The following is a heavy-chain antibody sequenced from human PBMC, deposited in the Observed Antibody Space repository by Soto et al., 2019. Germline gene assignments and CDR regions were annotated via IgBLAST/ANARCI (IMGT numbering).Heavy chain of an antibody. V-gene: IGHV1-8*01. CDR3: ARFRGRYQSDL. CDR1: GYSFKTSD. D-gene: IGHD1-26*01. CDR2: MNPNSANT. Sequence: QEQLVQSGTEVKRPGASVRVSCEALGYSFKTSDINWVRQASGQGLEWMGWMNPNSANTGYAQKFQGRVSMTRDTSIDTAYMALSSLRADDTAVYYCARFRGRYQSDLWGQGTLVTVSS. J-gene: IGHJ4*02.